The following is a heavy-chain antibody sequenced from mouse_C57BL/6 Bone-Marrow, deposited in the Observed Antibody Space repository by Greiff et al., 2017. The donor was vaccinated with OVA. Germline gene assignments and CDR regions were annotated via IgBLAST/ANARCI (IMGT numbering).Heavy chain of an antibody. Sequence: VQLKESGAELVKPGASVKLSCTASGFNIKDYYMHWVKQRTEQGLEWIGRIDPEDGETKYAPKFQGKATITADTSSNTAYLQLSSLTSEDTAVDYCARSPITTVVATEDYWGQGTSVTVSS. J-gene: IGHJ4*01. V-gene: IGHV14-2*01. CDR3: ARSPITTVVATEDY. CDR1: GFNIKDYY. CDR2: IDPEDGET. D-gene: IGHD1-1*01.